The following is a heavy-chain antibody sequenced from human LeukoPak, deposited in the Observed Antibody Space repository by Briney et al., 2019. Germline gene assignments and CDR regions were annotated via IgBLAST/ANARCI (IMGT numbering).Heavy chain of an antibody. Sequence: GGSLRLSCAASGFTFSSYSMNWVRQAPGKGLEWVSSISSSSSYIYYADSVKGRFTISRDNAKNSLYLQMNSLRAEDTAVYYCARGRGYSYVYVYLGQGTLVTVSS. D-gene: IGHD5-18*01. CDR1: GFTFSSYS. J-gene: IGHJ4*02. CDR2: ISSSSSYI. V-gene: IGHV3-21*01. CDR3: ARGRGYSYVYVY.